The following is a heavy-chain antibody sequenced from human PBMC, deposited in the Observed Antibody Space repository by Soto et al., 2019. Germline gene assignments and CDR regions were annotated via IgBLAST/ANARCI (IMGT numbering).Heavy chain of an antibody. CDR2: ISGSGGST. D-gene: IGHD3-3*01. CDR3: AKDRSPRYYDFWSGHKDNWFDP. J-gene: IGHJ5*02. Sequence: GGSLRLSCAASGFTFSSYAMSWVRQAPGKGLEWVSAISGSGGSTYYADSVKGRFTISRDNSKNTLYLQMNSLRAEDTAVYYCAKDRSPRYYDFWSGHKDNWFDPWGQGTLVTVSS. V-gene: IGHV3-23*01. CDR1: GFTFSSYA.